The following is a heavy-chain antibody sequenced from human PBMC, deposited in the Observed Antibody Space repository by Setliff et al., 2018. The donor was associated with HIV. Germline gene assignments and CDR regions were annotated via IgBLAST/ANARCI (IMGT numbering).Heavy chain of an antibody. V-gene: IGHV3-48*01. D-gene: IGHD1-26*01. CDR2: ISSRSSTI. Sequence: PGGSLRLSCAASGFAFSSYGMQWVRQAPGKGLEWVSSISSRSSTIYYADSVKGRFTISRDNSKNTVYLQMHSLRAEDTATYYCVRDPIEGYPDYFDYWGQGTLVTVSS. CDR3: VRDPIEGYPDYFDY. J-gene: IGHJ4*02. CDR1: GFAFSSYG.